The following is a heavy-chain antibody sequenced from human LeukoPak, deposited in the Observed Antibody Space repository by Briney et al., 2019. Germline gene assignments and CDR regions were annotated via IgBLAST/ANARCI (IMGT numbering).Heavy chain of an antibody. J-gene: IGHJ4*02. CDR3: ARDRGSSGWFGFDY. CDR2: IYYSGST. V-gene: IGHV4-59*01. CDR1: GGSISSYY. Sequence: SETLSLTCTVSGGSISSYYWSWIRQPPGKGLEWIGYIYYSGSTNYNPSLKSRVTISVDTSKNQFSLKLSSVTAADTAVYYCARDRGSSGWFGFDYWGQGTLVTVSS. D-gene: IGHD6-19*01.